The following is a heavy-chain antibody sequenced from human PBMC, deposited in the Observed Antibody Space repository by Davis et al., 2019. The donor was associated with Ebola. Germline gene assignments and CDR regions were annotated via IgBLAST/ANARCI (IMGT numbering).Heavy chain of an antibody. Sequence: SVKVSCKASGGTFSSYAISWVRQAPGQGLEWMGGIIPILGIANYAQKFQGRVTITADESTSTAYMELSRLRSDDTAVYYCARDGITIFGVVILYGMDVWGQGTTVTVSS. CDR1: GGTFSSYA. CDR2: IIPILGIA. J-gene: IGHJ6*02. V-gene: IGHV1-69*10. D-gene: IGHD3-3*01. CDR3: ARDGITIFGVVILYGMDV.